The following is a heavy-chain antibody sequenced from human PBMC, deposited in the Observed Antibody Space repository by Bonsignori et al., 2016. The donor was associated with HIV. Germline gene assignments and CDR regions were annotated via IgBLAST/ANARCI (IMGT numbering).Heavy chain of an antibody. CDR3: ARGRGQYYYGSGSGGLGY. Sequence: WIRQPPGKGLEWIGEINHSGSTNYNPSLKSRVTISVDTSKNQFSLKLSSVTAADTAVYYCARGRGQYYYGSGSGGLGYWGQGTLVTVSS. V-gene: IGHV4-34*01. D-gene: IGHD3-10*01. CDR2: INHSGST. J-gene: IGHJ4*02.